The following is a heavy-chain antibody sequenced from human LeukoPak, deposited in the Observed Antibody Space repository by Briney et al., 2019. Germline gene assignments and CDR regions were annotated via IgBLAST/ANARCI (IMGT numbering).Heavy chain of an antibody. D-gene: IGHD6-19*01. CDR1: GGSISSYH. CDR2: IYYSGNT. J-gene: IGHJ2*01. CDR3: ARHPTYSSCYFDWYFDL. Sequence: PSETLSLTCTVSGGSISSYHWSWIWQPPGKGLEWIGYIYYSGNTNYNPSLKSRVTISVDTSKNQFSLRLSSVTAADTAVYHCARHPTYSSCYFDWYFDLWGRGTLVTVSS. V-gene: IGHV4-59*08.